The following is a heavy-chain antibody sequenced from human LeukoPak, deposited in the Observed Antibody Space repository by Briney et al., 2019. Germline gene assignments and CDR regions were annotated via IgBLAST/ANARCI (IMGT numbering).Heavy chain of an antibody. D-gene: IGHD6-13*01. CDR1: GGSINGFY. CDR2: IYYSGST. V-gene: IGHV4-59*08. CDR3: AGLHFAAAEEFDP. J-gene: IGHJ5*02. Sequence: PSETLSLTCTVPGGSINGFYWSWIRQPPGKGLEWIGYIYYSGSTNYNPSLRSRVTISVDRSKNQFSLKMNSVTAADTAMYYCAGLHFAAAEEFDPWGQGTLVTVSS.